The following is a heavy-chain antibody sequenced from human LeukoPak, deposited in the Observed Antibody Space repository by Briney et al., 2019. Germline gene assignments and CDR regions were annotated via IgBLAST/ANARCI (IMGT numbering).Heavy chain of an antibody. CDR1: GYTFTDYY. CDR3: ARQVDIVVVPAVISWFDP. V-gene: IGHV1-2*02. J-gene: IGHJ5*02. Sequence: ASVTVSFKASGYTFTDYYLHWVRQAPGQGLEWMGWINPNSGGPNYARKFQGRVTMTRDTSITTAYMEVNRLRSDDTAVYYCARQVDIVVVPAVISWFDPWGQGTLVTVSS. D-gene: IGHD2-2*01. CDR2: INPNSGGP.